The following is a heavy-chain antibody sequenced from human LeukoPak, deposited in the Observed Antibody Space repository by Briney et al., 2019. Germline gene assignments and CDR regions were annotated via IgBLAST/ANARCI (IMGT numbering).Heavy chain of an antibody. CDR1: GFTVSSNY. J-gene: IGHJ5*02. CDR3: ARSQFYGSGSYQGRWFDP. CDR2: IKQDGSEK. Sequence: GGSLRLSCAASGFTVSSNYMSWVRQAPGKGLEWVANIKQDGSEKYYVDSVKGRFTISRDNAKNSLYLQMNSLRAEDTAVYYCARSQFYGSGSYQGRWFDPWGQGTLVTVSS. V-gene: IGHV3-7*01. D-gene: IGHD3-10*01.